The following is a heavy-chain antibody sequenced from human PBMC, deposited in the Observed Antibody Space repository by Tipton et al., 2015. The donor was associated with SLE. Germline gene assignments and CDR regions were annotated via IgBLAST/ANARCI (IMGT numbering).Heavy chain of an antibody. CDR1: GGSFSGYY. CDR3: ARGKGSSGRVFDY. Sequence: TLSLTCAVYGGSFSGYYWSWIRQPPGKGLEWIGEINHSGSTNYNPSLKSRVTISVDTSKNQFSLKLSSVTAADTAVYYCARGKGSSGRVFDYWGQGTLVTVSS. CDR2: INHSGST. J-gene: IGHJ4*02. D-gene: IGHD6-13*01. V-gene: IGHV4-34*01.